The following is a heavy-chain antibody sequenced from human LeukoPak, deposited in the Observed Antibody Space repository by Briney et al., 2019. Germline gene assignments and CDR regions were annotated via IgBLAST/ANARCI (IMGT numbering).Heavy chain of an antibody. J-gene: IGHJ3*02. V-gene: IGHV4-34*01. CDR2: INHSGGT. Sequence: GSLRLSCAASGFTFSTYAMSWVRQPPGKGLEWIGEINHSGGTNYNPSLKSRVTISVDTSKNQFSLKLSSVTAAGTAVYYCASAMIGVPDDAFDIWGQGTMVTVSS. D-gene: IGHD3-22*01. CDR3: ASAMIGVPDDAFDI. CDR1: GFTFSTYA.